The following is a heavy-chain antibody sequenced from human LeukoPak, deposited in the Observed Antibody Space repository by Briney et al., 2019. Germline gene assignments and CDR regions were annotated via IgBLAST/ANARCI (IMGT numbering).Heavy chain of an antibody. D-gene: IGHD5-18*01. CDR1: GFTVSSYA. Sequence: GGSLRLSCAASGFTVSSYAMSWVRQAPGKGLEWVSAISGSGGSTYYADSVKGRFTISRDNSKNTLYLQMNSLRAEDTAVYYCAKAEYSYGYFDYWGQGTLVTVSS. CDR3: AKAEYSYGYFDY. V-gene: IGHV3-23*01. J-gene: IGHJ4*02. CDR2: ISGSGGST.